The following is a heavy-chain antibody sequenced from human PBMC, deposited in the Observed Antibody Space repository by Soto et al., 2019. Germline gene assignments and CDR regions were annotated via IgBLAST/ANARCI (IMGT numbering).Heavy chain of an antibody. CDR3: AREEDSSGYYYPYYYYYGMDV. V-gene: IGHV3-21*01. Sequence: GGSLRLSCAASGFTFSSYSMNWVRQAPGKGLEWVSSISSSSSYIYYADSVKGRFTISRDNAKNSLYLQMNSLRAEDTAVYYCAREEDSSGYYYPYYYYYGMDVWGQGTTVTVS. CDR1: GFTFSSYS. J-gene: IGHJ6*02. D-gene: IGHD3-22*01. CDR2: ISSSSSYI.